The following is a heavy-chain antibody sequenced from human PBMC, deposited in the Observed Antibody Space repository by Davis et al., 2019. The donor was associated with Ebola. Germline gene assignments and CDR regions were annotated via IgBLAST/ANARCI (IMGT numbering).Heavy chain of an antibody. CDR3: ARDARPYSSDYFDY. Sequence: SVKVSCKASGGTFSSYAISWVRQAPGQGLEWMGGIIPIFGTANYAQKFQGRVTITADESTSTAYMELSSLRSEDTAVYYCARDARPYSSDYFDYWGQGTLVTVSS. V-gene: IGHV1-69*13. D-gene: IGHD6-25*01. CDR1: GGTFSSYA. CDR2: IIPIFGTA. J-gene: IGHJ4*02.